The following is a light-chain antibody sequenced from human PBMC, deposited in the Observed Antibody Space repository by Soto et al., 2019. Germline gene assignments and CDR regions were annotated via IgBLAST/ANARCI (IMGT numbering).Light chain of an antibody. CDR2: DAS. CDR1: QNVAIY. J-gene: IGKJ5*01. CDR3: QQRSNSIT. Sequence: ETVLTQSQTTLSLSPGDRASLSCRAIQNVAIYLAWYQQKPGQAPRLLIYDASNRATGIPARFSGSGSGTDFTLTIDSLESEDFAVYYCQQRSNSITFGQGTRLEIK. V-gene: IGKV3-11*01.